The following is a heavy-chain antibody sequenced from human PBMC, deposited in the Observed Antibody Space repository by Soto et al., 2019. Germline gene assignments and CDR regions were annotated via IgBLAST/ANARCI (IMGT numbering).Heavy chain of an antibody. Sequence: ASVKGSCKVSRYTLTELCMHWGRHAPGKGLEWMGGFDPEDGATIYAQKFKGRVTMNEDKSTDPDYMELSSLRSEEPAVYYCATGSGIFGVDPKRHVDYWGQGPLVTVSS. V-gene: IGHV1-24*01. CDR2: FDPEDGAT. D-gene: IGHD3-3*01. J-gene: IGHJ4*02. CDR3: ATGSGIFGVDPKRHVDY. CDR1: RYTLTELC.